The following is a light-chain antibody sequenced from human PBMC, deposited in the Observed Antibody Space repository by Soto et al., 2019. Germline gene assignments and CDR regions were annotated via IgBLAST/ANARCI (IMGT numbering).Light chain of an antibody. V-gene: IGKV3-20*01. Sequence: EIVLTQSPGSLSLSLGERATLSCRASQSVDSAFFAWYQQKPGQPPRLLMYGASRRATGIPDRFSGSGSGTDFTLMISRLEAEDLAVYFLRQYASSLTFGQGTKGEI. J-gene: IGKJ1*01. CDR1: QSVDSAF. CDR2: GAS. CDR3: RQYASSLT.